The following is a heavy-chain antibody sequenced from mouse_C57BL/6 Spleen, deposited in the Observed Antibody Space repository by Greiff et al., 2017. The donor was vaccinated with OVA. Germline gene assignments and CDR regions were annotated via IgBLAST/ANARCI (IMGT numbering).Heavy chain of an antibody. CDR2: FYPGSGSI. CDR3: ARHEDHITTVVAPYAMDY. V-gene: IGHV1-62-2*01. J-gene: IGHJ4*01. D-gene: IGHD1-1*01. Sequence: VQVVESGAELVKPGASVKLSCKASGYTFTEYTIHWVKQRSGQGLEWIGWFYPGSGSIKYNEKFKDKATLTADKSSSTVYMELSRLTSEDSAVYFCARHEDHITTVVAPYAMDYWGQGTSVTVSS. CDR1: GYTFTEYT.